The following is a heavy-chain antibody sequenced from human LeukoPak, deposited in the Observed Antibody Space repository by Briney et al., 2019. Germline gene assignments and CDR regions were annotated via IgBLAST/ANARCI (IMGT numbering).Heavy chain of an antibody. CDR3: ARLKMVGITMVRGVSDWFDP. CDR2: IYYSGTT. Sequence: SETLSLTCTVSGGSISSDNYYWGWIRQPPGKGLEWIGSIYYSGTTYYNPSLKSRVTISVDTSKNQFSLKLSSVTAADTAVYYCARLKMVGITMVRGVSDWFDPWGQGTLVTVSS. V-gene: IGHV4-39*07. J-gene: IGHJ5*02. CDR1: GGSISSDNYY. D-gene: IGHD3-10*01.